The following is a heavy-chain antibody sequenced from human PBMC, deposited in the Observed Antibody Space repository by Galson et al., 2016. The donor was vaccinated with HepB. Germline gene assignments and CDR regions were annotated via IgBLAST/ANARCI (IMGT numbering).Heavy chain of an antibody. CDR3: ARVRYSDTSVAVDY. J-gene: IGHJ4*02. D-gene: IGHD6-19*01. CDR1: GFTFSDYY. CDR2: ISSGGNTM. V-gene: IGHV3-11*01. Sequence: SLRLSCAASGFTFSDYYMSWIRQAPGKGLDWISYISSGGNTMYYADSVKSRFTISRDNAKNSLFLQVNSLTDGDTAVYYCARVRYSDTSVAVDYWGQGTLDTGSS.